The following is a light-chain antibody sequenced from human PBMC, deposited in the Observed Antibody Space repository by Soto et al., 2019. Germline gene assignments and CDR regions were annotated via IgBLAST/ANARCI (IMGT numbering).Light chain of an antibody. CDR3: QQSHSAPLT. Sequence: QMTQSPSSLFASVGDRVTITCRASQSISSHLNWYQQKVGQTPRLLIYAASTLQSEVPPRFSGSGSGTAFTLTISRLQREDFSPYYCQQSHSAPLTFGGGTKIQI. CDR2: AAS. J-gene: IGKJ4*01. CDR1: QSISSH. V-gene: IGKV1-39*01.